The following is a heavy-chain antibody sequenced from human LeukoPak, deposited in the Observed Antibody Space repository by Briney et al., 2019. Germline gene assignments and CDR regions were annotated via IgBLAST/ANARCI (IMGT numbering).Heavy chain of an antibody. CDR1: GGTFSSYA. CDR3: ARGWPYGGNSRYYFDY. J-gene: IGHJ4*02. Sequence: GASVKVSCKASGGTFSSYAISWVRQAPGQGLEWMGGIIPIFGTANYAQKFQGRVTITTDESTSTAYMELSSLRSEDTAVYYCARGWPYGGNSRYYFDYWGQGTLVTVSS. D-gene: IGHD4-23*01. CDR2: IIPIFGTA. V-gene: IGHV1-69*05.